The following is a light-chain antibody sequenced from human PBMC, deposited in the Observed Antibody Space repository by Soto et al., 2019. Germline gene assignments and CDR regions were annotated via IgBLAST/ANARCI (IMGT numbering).Light chain of an antibody. Sequence: DIQMTQSPSTLSASVGDRVTITCRASQSISSWLAWYQQKPGKAPKLLIYDASSLKSGVPSRFSGSGSGTDFTLTISSLQPEDFATYYCLQDYNYPLTFGQGTKVDIK. V-gene: IGKV1-5*01. CDR2: DAS. CDR3: LQDYNYPLT. CDR1: QSISSW. J-gene: IGKJ1*01.